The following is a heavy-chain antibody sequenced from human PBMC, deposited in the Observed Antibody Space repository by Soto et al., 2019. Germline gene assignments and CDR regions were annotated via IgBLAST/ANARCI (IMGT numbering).Heavy chain of an antibody. J-gene: IGHJ4*02. D-gene: IGHD3-10*01. CDR3: SRVDPGETSPFDH. CDR2: INPFDGSR. V-gene: IGHV1-46*03. Sequence: ASVKVSCKASGYIFTSYYIHWVRQDPGQGLEWMGWINPFDGSRMFAQSFQGRVTMTRDTSTSTVYMEVSSLRSEDTAVYYCSRVDPGETSPFDHWGQGTLVTVSS. CDR1: GYIFTSYY.